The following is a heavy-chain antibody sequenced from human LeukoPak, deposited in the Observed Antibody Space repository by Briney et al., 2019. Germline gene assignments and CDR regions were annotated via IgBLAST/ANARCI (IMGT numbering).Heavy chain of an antibody. J-gene: IGHJ3*02. CDR3: ARVWGYCSSTSCYRSAFDI. Sequence: PSETLSLTCAVYGGSFSGYYWSWIRQPPGKGLEWIGEINHSGSTYYNPSLKSRVTISVDTSKNQFSLKLSSVTAADTAVYYCARVWGYCSSTSCYRSAFDIWGQGTMVTVSS. D-gene: IGHD2-2*02. CDR1: GGSFSGYY. V-gene: IGHV4-34*09. CDR2: INHSGST.